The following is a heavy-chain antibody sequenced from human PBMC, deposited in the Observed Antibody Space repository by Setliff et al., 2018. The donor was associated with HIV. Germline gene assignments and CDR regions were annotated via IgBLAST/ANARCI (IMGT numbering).Heavy chain of an antibody. CDR2: IYPGDSDT. CDR1: GYSFTSYW. D-gene: IGHD2-8*02. V-gene: IGHV5-51*01. J-gene: IGHJ4*02. Sequence: HGESLKISCKGSGYSFTSYWIGWVRQMPGKGLEWMGIIYPGDSDTRYSPSFQGQVTISADKSISTAYLQMNSLKTEDTAVYYCTSAFADYAYWYFDYWGQGTLVTVSS. CDR3: TSAFADYAYWYFDY.